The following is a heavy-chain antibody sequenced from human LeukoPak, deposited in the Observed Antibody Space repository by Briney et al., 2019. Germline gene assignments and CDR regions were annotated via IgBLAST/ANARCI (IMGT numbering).Heavy chain of an antibody. Sequence: PEASVKVSCKASGYTFTSYAMHWVRQAPGQRLEWMGWINAGNGNTKYSQKFQGRVTITRDTSASTAYMELSSLRSEDTAVYYCARKADCSGGSCYSPAGYWGQGTLVTVS. CDR3: ARKADCSGGSCYSPAGY. CDR1: GYTFTSYA. D-gene: IGHD2-15*01. J-gene: IGHJ4*02. V-gene: IGHV1-3*01. CDR2: INAGNGNT.